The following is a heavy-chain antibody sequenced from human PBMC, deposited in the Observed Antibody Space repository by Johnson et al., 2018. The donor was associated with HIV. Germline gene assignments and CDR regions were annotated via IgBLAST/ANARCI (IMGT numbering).Heavy chain of an antibody. V-gene: IGHV3-30-3*01. J-gene: IGHJ3*02. Sequence: QVQLVESGGGVVQPGRSLRLSCAASGFTFSSYAMHWVRQAPGKGLEWVAVISYDGSNKYYADSVKGRFTISRDNSKTTLYLQMNSLRAGDTAVYYCAKDRGAARAFDAFDIWGQGTMVTVSS. CDR2: ISYDGSNK. D-gene: IGHD6-6*01. CDR3: AKDRGAARAFDAFDI. CDR1: GFTFSSYA.